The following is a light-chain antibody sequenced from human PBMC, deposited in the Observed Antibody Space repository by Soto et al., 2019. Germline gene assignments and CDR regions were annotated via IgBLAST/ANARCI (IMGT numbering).Light chain of an antibody. Sequence: EIGLTQSPGTLSLSPGERATLSCRASQSVSSSYLAWYQQRPGQAPRLLIYGASNRATAIPDRFRGSGSGTDFTLTLTRLEPEDFAVYYCQHYGSSPPFTFGPGTKVDIK. CDR2: GAS. CDR1: QSVSSSY. CDR3: QHYGSSPPFT. J-gene: IGKJ3*01. V-gene: IGKV3-20*01.